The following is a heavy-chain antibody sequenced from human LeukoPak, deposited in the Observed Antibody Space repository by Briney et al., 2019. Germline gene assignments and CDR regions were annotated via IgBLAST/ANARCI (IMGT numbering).Heavy chain of an antibody. D-gene: IGHD5-18*01. CDR2: IYSGGST. CDR1: GFTVSINY. J-gene: IGHJ6*03. V-gene: IGHV3-53*01. Sequence: GGSLRLSCAASGFTVSINYMSWVRQAPGKGLEWVSVIYSGGSTYYADSVKGRFTISRDNSKNTLYLQMNSLRAEDTAVYYCARDSFHTAMVRSLTYYYYYMDVWGKGTTVTVSS. CDR3: ARDSFHTAMVRSLTYYYYYMDV.